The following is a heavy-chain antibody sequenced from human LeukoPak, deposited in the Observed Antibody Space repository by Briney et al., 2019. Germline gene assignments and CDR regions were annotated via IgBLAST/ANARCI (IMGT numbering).Heavy chain of an antibody. CDR2: INQDASVR. CDR1: GFNFSTYW. D-gene: IGHD6-13*01. CDR3: ARDPGSSSFDL. J-gene: IGHJ4*02. Sequence: PGGSLRLSCAASGFNFSTYWMSWVRQTPEKGLQFVANINQDASVRKYMDYLKGRCTISRDNAKKSVYLEINSLRADDAAMYYCARDPGSSSFDLWGQGALVTVSS. V-gene: IGHV3-7*01.